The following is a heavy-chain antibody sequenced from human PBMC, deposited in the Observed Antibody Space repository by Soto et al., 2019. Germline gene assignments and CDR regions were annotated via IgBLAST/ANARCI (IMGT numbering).Heavy chain of an antibody. CDR2: ISAYNGNT. Sequence: QVQLVQSGAEVKKPGASVKVACKASGYTFTSYGISWVRQAPGQRLEWMGWISAYNGNTNYAQKLQGRVTMTTDTSTSTAYMELSSLRSDDTAVYYCARTFGYSGYDSRFDYWGQGTLVTVSS. J-gene: IGHJ4*02. CDR3: ARTFGYSGYDSRFDY. V-gene: IGHV1-18*01. D-gene: IGHD5-12*01. CDR1: GYTFTSYG.